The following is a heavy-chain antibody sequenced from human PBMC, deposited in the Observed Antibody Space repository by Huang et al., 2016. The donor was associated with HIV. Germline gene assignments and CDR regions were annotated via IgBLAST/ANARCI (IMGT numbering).Heavy chain of an antibody. Sequence: EVQLVESGGGLVQPGRSLRLSCAASGFTFDDYAMHWVRPAPGKGLEWVSGISWNSGSIGYADAVKGRFTISRDNAKNSLYLQMNSLRAEDTALYYCAKDGEDILTGSIDYWGQGTLVTVSS. CDR2: ISWNSGSI. CDR3: AKDGEDILTGSIDY. V-gene: IGHV3-9*01. D-gene: IGHD3-9*01. CDR1: GFTFDDYA. J-gene: IGHJ4*02.